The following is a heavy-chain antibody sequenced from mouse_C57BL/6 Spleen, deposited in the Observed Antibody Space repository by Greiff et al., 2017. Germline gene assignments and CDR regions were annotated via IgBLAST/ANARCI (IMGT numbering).Heavy chain of an antibody. D-gene: IGHD1-2*01. Sequence: QVQLQQPGAELVKPGASVKLSCKASGYTFTSYWMHWVKQRPGQGLEWIGKIHPNSGSTNYNEKFKSKATLTVYKSSSPAYMQLSSLTSEDSAVYYCARSLLRWYFDVWGTGTTVTVSS. CDR1: GYTFTSYW. J-gene: IGHJ1*03. V-gene: IGHV1-64*01. CDR2: IHPNSGST. CDR3: ARSLLRWYFDV.